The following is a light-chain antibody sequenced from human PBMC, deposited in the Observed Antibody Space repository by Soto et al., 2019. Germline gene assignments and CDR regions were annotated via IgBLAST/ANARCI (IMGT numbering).Light chain of an antibody. Sequence: IVLTQSPCTLSLSPGERATLSCRASQSVNSNFLAWYQQKPGQAPRLLISGASNRATGIPDRFSGSGSGTDFTLTISRLEPEDFAVYYCQQYGNSPRTFGQGTKVDIK. CDR2: GAS. V-gene: IGKV3-20*01. CDR3: QQYGNSPRT. CDR1: QSVNSNF. J-gene: IGKJ1*01.